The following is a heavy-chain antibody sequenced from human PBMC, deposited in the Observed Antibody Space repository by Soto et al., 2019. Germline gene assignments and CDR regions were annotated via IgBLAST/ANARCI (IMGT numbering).Heavy chain of an antibody. D-gene: IGHD3-16*01. CDR3: ARVPSPFDYCYAMDV. CDR2: IFSSGTT. CDR1: GDSISSGNKY. Sequence: PSETLSLTCTVSGDSISSGNKYWSWIRQPPGKGLEWIGYIFSSGTTYYNPSLKSRLTMSLDASQNQFSLKLNSLTDADTAVYFCARVPSPFDYCYAMDVWGQGTTVTVSS. J-gene: IGHJ6*02. V-gene: IGHV4-30-4*01.